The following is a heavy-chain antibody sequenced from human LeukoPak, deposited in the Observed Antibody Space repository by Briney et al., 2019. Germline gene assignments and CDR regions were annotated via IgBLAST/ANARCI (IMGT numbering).Heavy chain of an antibody. J-gene: IGHJ4*02. D-gene: IGHD3-3*01. V-gene: IGHV3-7*01. CDR2: IKQDGREK. Sequence: PGGSLRLSYAASGFTFSSYWMSWVRQAPGKGLEWVANIKQDGREKYYVDSVKGRFSISRDNARNSVYLQMNSLRAEDTAVYYCARDIHRYYGDYWGQGALVIVSS. CDR1: GFTFSSYW. CDR3: ARDIHRYYGDY.